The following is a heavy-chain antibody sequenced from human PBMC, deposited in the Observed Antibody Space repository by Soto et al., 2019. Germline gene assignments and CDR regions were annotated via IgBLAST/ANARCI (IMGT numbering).Heavy chain of an antibody. Sequence: QMQMQESGPRLVKPSETLSLTCTVSGASITDSYWSWIRQPPEKGLEWIGYIYFSGVATYNPSLKSRATMAPDTSKKEFSLKLTSVTAADMAIYYCARGDSDLAGSEAAYWGQGTVVTVSP. D-gene: IGHD3-10*01. CDR2: IYFSGVA. CDR3: ARGDSDLAGSEAAY. J-gene: IGHJ1*01. CDR1: GASITDSY. V-gene: IGHV4-59*01.